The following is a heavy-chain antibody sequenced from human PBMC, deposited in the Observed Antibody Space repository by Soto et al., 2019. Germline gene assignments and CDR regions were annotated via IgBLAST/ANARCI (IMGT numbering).Heavy chain of an antibody. V-gene: IGHV4-34*01. J-gene: IGHJ6*02. Sequence: SETLSLTCAVSGGSISGYYWSWIRQPPGKGLEWIGEINHSGSTNYNPSLKSRVTISVDTSKNQFSLKLSSVTAADTAVYYCARYKSNYYYGMDVWGQGTTVTVSS. CDR3: ARYKSNYYYGMDV. CDR1: GGSISGYY. CDR2: INHSGST. D-gene: IGHD1-20*01.